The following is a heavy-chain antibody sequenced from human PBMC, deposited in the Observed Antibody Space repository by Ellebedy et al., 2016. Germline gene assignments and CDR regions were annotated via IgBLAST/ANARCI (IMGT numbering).Heavy chain of an antibody. CDR3: ARGDNSLVVTAKYWYFDL. D-gene: IGHD2-21*02. CDR1: GGSISSYY. V-gene: IGHV4-59*01. CDR2: IYYSGST. J-gene: IGHJ2*01. Sequence: SETLSLTXTVSGGSISSYYWSWIRQPPGKGLEWIGYIYYSGSTNYNPSLKSRVTISVDTSKNQFSLKLSSVTAADTAVYYCARGDNSLVVTAKYWYFDLWGRGTLVTVSS.